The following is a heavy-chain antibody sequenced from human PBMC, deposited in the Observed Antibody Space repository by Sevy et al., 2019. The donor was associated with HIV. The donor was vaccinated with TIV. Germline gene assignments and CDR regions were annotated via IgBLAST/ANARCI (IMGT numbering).Heavy chain of an antibody. Sequence: GGSLRLSCAASGLTFSTYGMHWVRQAPGKGLEWVALISGDGSYTYYAGSVTGRFTISRDNSKNTLYLQMNSLRADDTAMYYCAKTYADTTMDLYYYDSWGQGTLVTVSS. J-gene: IGHJ4*02. V-gene: IGHV3-30*18. CDR3: AKTYADTTMDLYYYDS. D-gene: IGHD5-18*01. CDR1: GLTFSTYG. CDR2: ISGDGSYT.